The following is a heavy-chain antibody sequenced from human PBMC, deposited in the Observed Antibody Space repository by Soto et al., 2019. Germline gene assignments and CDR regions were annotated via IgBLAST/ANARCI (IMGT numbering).Heavy chain of an antibody. CDR1: GFTFSKYG. CDR2: ISSSGDST. Sequence: PGGSLRLSCAASGFTFSKYGMSWVRKAPWKGLDWVSTISSSGDSTFYTDSVKGRFTISRDNSKNTVSLQMNSLRAEDTAVYYCAKDGALVRGVILDYYYGMDVWGQGTTVTVSS. CDR3: AKDGALVRGVILDYYYGMDV. D-gene: IGHD3-10*01. V-gene: IGHV3-23*01. J-gene: IGHJ6*02.